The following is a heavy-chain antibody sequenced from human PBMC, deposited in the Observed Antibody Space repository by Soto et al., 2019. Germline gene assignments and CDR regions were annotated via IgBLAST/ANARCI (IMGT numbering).Heavy chain of an antibody. CDR2: ISGSGGST. D-gene: IGHD6-13*01. Sequence: GGAPKLSCAPPGFPFGDYSVTLGRPGPGKGLEWVSTISGSGGSTYYADSVKGRFTISRDNSKNTLYLQMNSLRAEDTAVYYCAKDQGSSWYEIDYWGQGTLVTVSS. V-gene: IGHV3-23*01. J-gene: IGHJ4*02. CDR1: GFPFGDYS. CDR3: AKDQGSSWYEIDY.